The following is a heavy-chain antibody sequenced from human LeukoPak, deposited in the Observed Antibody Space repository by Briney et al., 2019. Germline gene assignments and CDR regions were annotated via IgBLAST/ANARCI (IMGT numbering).Heavy chain of an antibody. D-gene: IGHD3-22*01. J-gene: IGHJ4*02. CDR2: MNPNSGNT. CDR1: GYTFTSYD. V-gene: IGHV1-8*01. CDR3: ARGTYYDSSGYSGVRLFDY. Sequence: ASVKVSCKASGYTFTSYDINWVRQATGQGLEWMGWMNPNSGNTGYAQKFQGRVTMTRNTSISTAYMELSSLRSDDTAGYYCARGTYYDSSGYSGVRLFDYWGQGTLLTVSS.